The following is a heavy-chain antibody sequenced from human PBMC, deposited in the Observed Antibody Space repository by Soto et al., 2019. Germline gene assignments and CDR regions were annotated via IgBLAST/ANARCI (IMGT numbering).Heavy chain of an antibody. V-gene: IGHV4-34*01. Sequence: PSETLSLTCAVYGGSFSGYYWSWIRQPPGKGLEWIGEINHSGSTNYNPSLKSRVTISVDTSKNQFSLKLSSVTAADTAVYYCARGRGYDFWSGYYTYYGMDVWGQVTTVTVSS. CDR2: INHSGST. J-gene: IGHJ6*02. CDR1: GGSFSGYY. D-gene: IGHD3-3*01. CDR3: ARGRGYDFWSGYYTYYGMDV.